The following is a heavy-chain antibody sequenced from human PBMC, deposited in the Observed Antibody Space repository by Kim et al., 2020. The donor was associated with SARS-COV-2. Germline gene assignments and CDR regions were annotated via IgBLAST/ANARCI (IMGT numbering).Heavy chain of an antibody. CDR1: GFTFSSYG. J-gene: IGHJ4*02. V-gene: IGHV3-33*05. D-gene: IGHD3-9*01. CDR2: ISYDGSNK. Sequence: GGSLRLSCAASGFTFSSYGMHWVRQAPGKGLEWVAVISYDGSNKYYADSVKGRFTISRDNSKNTLYLQMNSLRAEDTAVYYCARVDLYDNLTGSPYWGQGTLVTVSS. CDR3: ARVDLYDNLTGSPY.